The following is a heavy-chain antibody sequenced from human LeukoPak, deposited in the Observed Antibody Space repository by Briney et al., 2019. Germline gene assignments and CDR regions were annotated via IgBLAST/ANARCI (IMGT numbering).Heavy chain of an antibody. J-gene: IGHJ2*01. D-gene: IGHD6-19*01. V-gene: IGHV3-23*01. CDR3: AKDLLAVAGTEWYFDL. CDR1: GFTVSSNY. CDR2: ISGSGGST. Sequence: GGSLRLPCAASGFTVSSNYMSWVRQAPGKGLEWVSAISGSGGSTYYADSVKGRFTISRDNSKNTLYLQMNSLRAEDTAVYYCAKDLLAVAGTEWYFDLWGRGTLVTVSS.